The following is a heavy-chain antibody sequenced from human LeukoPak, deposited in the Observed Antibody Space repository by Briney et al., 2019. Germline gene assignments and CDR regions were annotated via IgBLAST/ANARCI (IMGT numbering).Heavy chain of an antibody. CDR3: ASPHGASYYYFDY. V-gene: IGHV1-46*01. Sequence: GASVKVSCKASGYIFTTSFMHWVRQAPGQGLEWMGVINHSGTSTDYAQKFQGRVTMTRDTSTNTVYMELSSLRSEDTAVYYCASPHGASYYYFDYWGQGTLVTVSS. J-gene: IGHJ4*02. D-gene: IGHD4/OR15-4a*01. CDR2: INHSGTST. CDR1: GYIFTTSF.